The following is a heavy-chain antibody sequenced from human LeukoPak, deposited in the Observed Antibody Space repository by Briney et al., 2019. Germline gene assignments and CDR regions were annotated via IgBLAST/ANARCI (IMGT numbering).Heavy chain of an antibody. CDR3: TRLKFDGGWFDP. CDR1: GFTFSGSA. J-gene: IGHJ5*02. D-gene: IGHD3-16*01. V-gene: IGHV3-73*01. Sequence: GGSLRLSCAASGFTFSGSAMHWVHQASGKGLEWVGRIRSKANSYATAYAASVKGRFTISRDDSKNTAYLQMNSLKTEDTAVYYCTRLKFDGGWFDPWGQGTLVTVSS. CDR2: IRSKANSYAT.